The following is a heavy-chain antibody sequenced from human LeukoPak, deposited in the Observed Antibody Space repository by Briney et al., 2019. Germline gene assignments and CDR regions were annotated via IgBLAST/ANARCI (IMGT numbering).Heavy chain of an antibody. D-gene: IGHD5/OR15-5a*01. CDR2: ISNNGGDT. CDR3: AKSMSTGYRGFFDY. J-gene: IGHJ4*02. CDR1: GFTFTTYA. V-gene: IGHV3-23*01. Sequence: PGGSLRLSCAASGFTFTTYAMSWVRQAPGMGLEWVSSISNNGGDTYYADYVKGRLSISRDNSKNTLYLQINSLRAEDTAMYYCAKSMSTGYRGFFDYWGQGTLVSVSS.